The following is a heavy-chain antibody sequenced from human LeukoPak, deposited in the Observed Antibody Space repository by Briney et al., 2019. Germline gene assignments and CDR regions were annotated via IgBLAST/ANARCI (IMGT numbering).Heavy chain of an antibody. CDR1: SGSISTSNYY. CDR2: IYYSGST. Sequence: SETLSLTCTVSSGSISTSNYYWSWVRQPPGKALEWIGNIYYSGSTNYDPSLKSRVTISVDTSKNQFSLKLSSVTAADTAVYFCARGTGVVPLATWGQGILVSVSS. D-gene: IGHD5-18*01. CDR3: ARGTGVVPLAT. V-gene: IGHV4-61*01. J-gene: IGHJ5*02.